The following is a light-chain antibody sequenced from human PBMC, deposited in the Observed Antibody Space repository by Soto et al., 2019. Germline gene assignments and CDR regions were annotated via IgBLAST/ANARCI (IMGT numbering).Light chain of an antibody. CDR2: DAS. V-gene: IGKV1-5*03. CDR3: QQHNPYSPYT. J-gene: IGKJ2*01. Sequence: DSQMTQSPSTLSASVGDRVTITCRASQSITNCLAWYQQKPGKAPKLLIFDASSLRSGVPSRFSGSGSGTEFTLTFSSLQPEDFATYYCQQHNPYSPYTFGQGTKLEIK. CDR1: QSITNC.